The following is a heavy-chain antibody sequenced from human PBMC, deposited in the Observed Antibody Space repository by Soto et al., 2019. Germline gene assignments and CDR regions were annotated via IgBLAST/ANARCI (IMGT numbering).Heavy chain of an antibody. CDR1: GYTFTSYY. V-gene: IGHV1-46*01. CDR2: INPSGGST. Sequence: ASVKVSCKASGYTFTSYYMHWVRQAPGQGLEWMGIINPSGGSTSYAQKFQGRVTMTRDTSTSTVYMELSSLRSEDTAVYYCASAAVNCNYPLFYYYYGMDVWGQGTTVTVSS. CDR3: ASAAVNCNYPLFYYYYGMDV. J-gene: IGHJ6*02. D-gene: IGHD1-7*01.